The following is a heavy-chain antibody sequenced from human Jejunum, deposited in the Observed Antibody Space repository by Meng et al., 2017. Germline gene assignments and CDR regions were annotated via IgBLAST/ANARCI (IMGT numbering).Heavy chain of an antibody. V-gene: IGHV3-7*01. J-gene: IGHJ4*02. D-gene: IGHD3-10*01. CDR3: ASSFGSGSYRVAYFNY. CDR2: IKQDGSEK. CDR1: GSSFSSYW. Sequence: GESLKISCAASGSSFSSYWINWVRQAPAKGLEWVANIKQDGSEKYYVDSVKGRFTISRDNAKNSLYLQMNSLRAEDTAVYYCASSFGSGSYRVAYFNYWGQGTLVTVS.